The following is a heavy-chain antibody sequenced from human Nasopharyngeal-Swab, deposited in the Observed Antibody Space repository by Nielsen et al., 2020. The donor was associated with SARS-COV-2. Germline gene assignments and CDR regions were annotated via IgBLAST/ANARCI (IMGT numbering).Heavy chain of an antibody. CDR3: ATSYYYDSSGPMGVLDY. D-gene: IGHD3-22*01. Sequence: GESLKISCAASGFTFSSYGMHLVRQAPGKGLEWVAVIWYDGSNKYYADSVKGRFTISRDNSKNTLYLQMNSLRAEDTAVYYCATSYYYDSSGPMGVLDYWGQGTLVTVSS. CDR1: GFTFSSYG. V-gene: IGHV3-33*01. CDR2: IWYDGSNK. J-gene: IGHJ4*02.